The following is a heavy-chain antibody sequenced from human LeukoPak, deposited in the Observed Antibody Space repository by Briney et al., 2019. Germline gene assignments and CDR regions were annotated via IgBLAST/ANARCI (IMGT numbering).Heavy chain of an antibody. CDR1: GFTFSSYW. V-gene: IGHV3-7*01. Sequence: GSLRLSCAASGFTFSSYWMNWARQAPGKGLEWVANIKEDGSEKHYVDSLKGRITISRDNAKNSLYLQMNSLRAEDTAVYYCAREGGRTTVTPPYFHHWGQGTLVTVSS. CDR2: IKEDGSEK. CDR3: AREGGRTTVTPPYFHH. J-gene: IGHJ1*01. D-gene: IGHD4-17*01.